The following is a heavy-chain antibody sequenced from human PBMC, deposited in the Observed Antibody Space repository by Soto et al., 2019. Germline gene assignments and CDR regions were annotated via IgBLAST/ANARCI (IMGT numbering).Heavy chain of an antibody. Sequence: ASVKVSCKVSGYTLTELSMHWVRQAPGKGLEWMGGFDPEDGETIYAQKFQGRVTMTEDTSTDTAYMELSSLRSEDTAVYYCAAYGDPDGYYYYYGMDVWGQGTTVTVSS. CDR2: FDPEDGET. CDR3: AAYGDPDGYYYYYGMDV. J-gene: IGHJ6*02. D-gene: IGHD4-17*01. CDR1: GYTLTELS. V-gene: IGHV1-24*01.